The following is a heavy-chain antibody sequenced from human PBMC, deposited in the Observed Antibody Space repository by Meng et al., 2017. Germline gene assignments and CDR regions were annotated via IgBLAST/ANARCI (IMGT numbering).Heavy chain of an antibody. CDR1: GFPVSGNY. D-gene: IGHD4-17*01. CDR2: IYSGGST. V-gene: IGHV3-53*02. Sequence: EGLLGGSGGGLVQPGGSLRLPWSASGFPVSGNYMSWVRQAPGKGLEWVSVIYSGGSTYYADSVKGRFTISRDNSKNTLYLQMNSLRAEDTAVYYCARDYGDHLGFDYWGQGTLVTVSS. J-gene: IGHJ4*02. CDR3: ARDYGDHLGFDY.